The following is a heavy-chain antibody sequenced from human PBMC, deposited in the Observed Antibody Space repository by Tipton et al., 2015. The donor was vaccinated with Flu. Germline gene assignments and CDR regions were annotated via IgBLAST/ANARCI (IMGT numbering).Heavy chain of an antibody. CDR1: GFTFSSYW. CDR3: ARDKVLGSSSWSLLFDY. J-gene: IGHJ4*02. D-gene: IGHD6-13*01. CDR2: INQDGSEK. V-gene: IGHV3-7*01. Sequence: SLRLSCAASGFTFSSYWMSWVRQAPGKGLEWVANINQDGSEKYYVDSVKGRFTISRDNAKNSLYLQMNSLRAEDTAVYYCARDKVLGSSSWSLLFDYWGQGTLVTVSS.